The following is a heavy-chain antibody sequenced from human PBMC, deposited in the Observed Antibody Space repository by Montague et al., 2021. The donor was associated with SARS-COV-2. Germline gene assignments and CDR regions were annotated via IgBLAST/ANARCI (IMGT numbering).Heavy chain of an antibody. CDR3: ARGFTTGFYPYWFDL. CDR2: IFKSGTA. J-gene: IGHJ5*02. Sequence: TLSLTCTVSGDSINTGNFYWSWIRQPAGKQLEWIGRIFKSGTANYNPPLKGRVTITMDTSKNEFSLKLRYVTAADTAMYFCARGFTTGFYPYWFDLWGQGALVTGSS. D-gene: IGHD1-1*01. V-gene: IGHV4-61*02. CDR1: GDSINTGNFY.